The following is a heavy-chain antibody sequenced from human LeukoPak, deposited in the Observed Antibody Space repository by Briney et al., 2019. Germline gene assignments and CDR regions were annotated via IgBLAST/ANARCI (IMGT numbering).Heavy chain of an antibody. V-gene: IGHV3-7*01. Sequence: GGSLRPSCAASGFTFSSYWMSWVRQAPGKGLEWVANIKQDGSEKYYVDSVKGRFTISRDNAKNSLNLQMNSLRAEDTAVYYCARDRIAAAGTFDYWGQGTLVTVSS. CDR3: ARDRIAAAGTFDY. CDR2: IKQDGSEK. J-gene: IGHJ4*02. D-gene: IGHD6-13*01. CDR1: GFTFSSYW.